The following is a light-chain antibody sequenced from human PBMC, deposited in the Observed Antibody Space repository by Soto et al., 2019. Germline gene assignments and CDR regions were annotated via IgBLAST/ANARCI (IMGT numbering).Light chain of an antibody. J-gene: IGKJ4*01. Sequence: EIVLTQSPATLSLSPGERATLSCRASQSVSSYLVWYQQKPGQAPRLLIYDTSNRATGIPARFSGSGSGTDFTLTISSLEPEDFAVYFCQQRSNGLTFGGGTKVEIK. CDR2: DTS. V-gene: IGKV3-11*01. CDR1: QSVSSY. CDR3: QQRSNGLT.